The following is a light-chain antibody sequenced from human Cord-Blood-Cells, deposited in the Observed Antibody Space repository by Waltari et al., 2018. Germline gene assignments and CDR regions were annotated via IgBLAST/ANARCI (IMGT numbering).Light chain of an antibody. Sequence: ENQMTQSPFTLFEFVGDRVTNTCRASQSISSWLAWYQQKPGKAPKVLIYKASSLESGVPSRFSGSGSGTEFTLTISSLQPDDFATYYCQQYNSYSYTFGQWTKLEIK. V-gene: IGKV1-5*03. CDR1: QSISSW. CDR3: QQYNSYSYT. J-gene: IGKJ2*01. CDR2: KAS.